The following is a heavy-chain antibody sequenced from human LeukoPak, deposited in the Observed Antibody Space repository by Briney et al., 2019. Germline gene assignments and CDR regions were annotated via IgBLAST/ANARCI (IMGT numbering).Heavy chain of an antibody. CDR3: ARDLSVLLWFGEFHWFDP. V-gene: IGHV4-34*01. CDR1: GGSFSGYY. Sequence: TSETLSLTCAVYGGSFSGYYWSWIRQPPGKGLEWIGEINHSGSTNYNPSLKSRVTISVDTFKNQFSLKLSSVTAADTAVYYCARDLSVLLWFGEFHWFDPWGQGTLVTVSS. J-gene: IGHJ5*02. D-gene: IGHD3-10*01. CDR2: INHSGST.